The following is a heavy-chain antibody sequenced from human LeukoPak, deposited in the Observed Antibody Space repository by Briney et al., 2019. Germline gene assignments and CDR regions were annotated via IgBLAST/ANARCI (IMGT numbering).Heavy chain of an antibody. CDR3: ARGYYYYDSSGDAFDI. Sequence: GGSLRLSCAASGFTVSSNEMSWVRQAPGKGLEWVAVISYDGSNKYYADSVKGRFTISRDNSKNTLYLQMNSLRAEDTAVYYCARGYYYYDSSGDAFDIWGQGTMVTVSS. D-gene: IGHD3-22*01. CDR1: GFTVSSNE. J-gene: IGHJ3*02. CDR2: ISYDGSNK. V-gene: IGHV3-30-3*01.